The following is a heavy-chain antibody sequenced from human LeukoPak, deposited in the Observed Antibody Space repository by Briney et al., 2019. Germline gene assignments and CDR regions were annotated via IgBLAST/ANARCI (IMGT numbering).Heavy chain of an antibody. CDR3: SKDPYNGGSCYVYDCLP. V-gene: IGHV3-23*01. CDR1: GFTFSTSP. D-gene: IGHD2-15*01. J-gene: IGHJ1*01. Sequence: PGGSLRLSCAASGFTFSTSPMTWVRQAPGKGLEWVSGISASGGSTYYADSVKGRFTISRYNSKNTLYLQVNSQRAEDTAIYYCSKDPYNGGSCYVYDCLPGGEGTLVTVSS. CDR2: ISASGGST.